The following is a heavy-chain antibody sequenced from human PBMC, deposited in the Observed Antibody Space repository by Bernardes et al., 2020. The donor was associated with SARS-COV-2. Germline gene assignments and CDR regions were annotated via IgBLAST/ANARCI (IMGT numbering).Heavy chain of an antibody. Sequence: GGSLRLSCAASGFIFTNAWISWVRQAPGKGLEWVGHIKSKAAGGTTEFAAPVKGRFTISGDASRNTLYLQMNSLKTEDTALYYCATTDYDGYDAFDIWGQGTMVTVSS. J-gene: IGHJ3*02. CDR3: ATTDYDGYDAFDI. D-gene: IGHD4-17*01. CDR2: IKSKAAGGTT. CDR1: GFIFTNAW. V-gene: IGHV3-15*01.